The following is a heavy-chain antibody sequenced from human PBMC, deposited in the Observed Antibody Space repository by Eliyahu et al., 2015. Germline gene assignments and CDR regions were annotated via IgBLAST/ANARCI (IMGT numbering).Heavy chain of an antibody. CDR3: ARDLGSTSCSIDY. Sequence: EVQLVESGGGLVQXGGSLRXSCXAXXFXFSXYDMHWVRQATGKGLEWVSAIGTAGDPYYPGSVKGRFTISRENAKNSLYLQMNSLRAGDTAVYYCARDLGSTSCSIDYWGQGTLVTVSS. J-gene: IGHJ4*02. CDR1: XFXFSXYD. D-gene: IGHD2-2*01. V-gene: IGHV3-13*05. CDR2: IGTAGDP.